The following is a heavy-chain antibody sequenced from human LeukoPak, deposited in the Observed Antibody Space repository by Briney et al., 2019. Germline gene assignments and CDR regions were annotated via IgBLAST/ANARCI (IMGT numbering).Heavy chain of an antibody. V-gene: IGHV3-53*01. D-gene: IGHD2-15*01. J-gene: IGHJ6*02. CDR3: ARFYCSGANCYAMDV. CDR1: GFTVSNND. CDR2: IYSGGNT. Sequence: GGSLRLSCAASGFTVSNNDMSWVRQAPGQGLEWVSVIYSGGNTYHADSVKGRFTISRDNSKNRLYLQMNSLRAEDTAVYYCARFYCSGANCYAMDVWGQGTTVSVSS.